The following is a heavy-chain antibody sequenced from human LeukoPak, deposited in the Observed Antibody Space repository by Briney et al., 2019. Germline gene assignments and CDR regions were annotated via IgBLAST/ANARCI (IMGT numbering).Heavy chain of an antibody. Sequence: SETLSLTCAVYGGSFSGYYWSWIRQPPGKGLEWIGEINHSGSTNYNPSLKSRVTISVDTSKNQFSLKLSSVTAADTAVYYCARDRVQLAYGYYYYYMDVWGKGTTVTVSS. D-gene: IGHD6-6*01. V-gene: IGHV4-34*01. CDR3: ARDRVQLAYGYYYYYMDV. CDR2: INHSGST. CDR1: GGSFSGYY. J-gene: IGHJ6*03.